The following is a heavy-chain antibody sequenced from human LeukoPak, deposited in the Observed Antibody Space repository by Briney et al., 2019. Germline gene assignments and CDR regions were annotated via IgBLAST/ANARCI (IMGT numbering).Heavy chain of an antibody. CDR3: ARGLSIVGAIYYYYYYGMDV. D-gene: IGHD1-26*01. CDR2: INPNSGGT. CDR1: GYTFTGYY. Sequence: GASVKVSCKASGYTFTGYYMHWVRQAPGQGLEWMGWINPNSGGTNYAQKFQGRVTMTRDTSISTAYMELSRLRSEDTAVYYCARGLSIVGAIYYYYYYGMDVWGQGTTVTVSS. V-gene: IGHV1-2*02. J-gene: IGHJ6*02.